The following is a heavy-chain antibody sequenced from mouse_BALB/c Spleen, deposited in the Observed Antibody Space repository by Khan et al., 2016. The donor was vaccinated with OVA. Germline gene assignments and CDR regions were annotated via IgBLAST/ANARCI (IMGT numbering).Heavy chain of an antibody. Sequence: EVQLQESGPGLVKPSQSLSLTCTVTGYSITSGYGWNWIRQFPGNKLEWMGYISYSGSTNYNPSLKSRISITRDTSKNQFFLKLNSVTTEDTAAYYCARTARIKYWGKGTTLTVSS. J-gene: IGHJ2*01. V-gene: IGHV3-2*02. CDR3: ARTARIKY. CDR2: ISYSGST. D-gene: IGHD1-2*01. CDR1: GYSITSGYG.